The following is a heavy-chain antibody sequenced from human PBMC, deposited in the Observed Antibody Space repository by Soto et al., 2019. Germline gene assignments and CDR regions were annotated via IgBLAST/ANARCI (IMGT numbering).Heavy chain of an antibody. CDR3: VRGASSGYRGWWDP. D-gene: IGHD5-18*01. Sequence: ASVKVSCKAAGYTFTSYGISWVRQAPGQGLEWMGLISPYNGDTIYAQKFQGRVIVTTDTATSTAYMELRSLRSDDTAVYYCVRGASSGYRGWWDPWGQGTLVTVS. CDR2: ISPYNGDT. V-gene: IGHV1-18*01. J-gene: IGHJ5*02. CDR1: GYTFTSYG.